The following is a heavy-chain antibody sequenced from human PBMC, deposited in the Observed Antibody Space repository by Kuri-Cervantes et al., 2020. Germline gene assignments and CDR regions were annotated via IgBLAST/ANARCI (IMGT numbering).Heavy chain of an antibody. J-gene: IGHJ4*02. Sequence: GESLKISCAASGFTFSSYAMHWVRQAPGKGLDWVAAISYDGTSEYYADSVKGRFTISRDNSKNTLYLQMNSLRAEDTAVYYCAKVREIYDILTGSYDYWGQGTLVTVSS. CDR1: GFTFSSYA. V-gene: IGHV3-30*18. D-gene: IGHD3-9*01. CDR2: ISYDGTSE. CDR3: AKVREIYDILTGSYDY.